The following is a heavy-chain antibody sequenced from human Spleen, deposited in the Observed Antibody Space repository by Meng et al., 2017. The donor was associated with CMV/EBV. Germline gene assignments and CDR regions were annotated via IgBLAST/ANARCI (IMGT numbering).Heavy chain of an antibody. V-gene: IGHV3-30-3*01. CDR3: ATLRY. J-gene: IGHJ4*02. CDR2: ISYDGSNK. CDR1: GFTFSSYA. Sequence: QVQLVESXXGVVQPGRSLRLSCAASGFTFSSYAMHWVRQAPGKGLEWVAVISYDGSNKYYADSVKGRFTISRDNSKNTLYLQMNSLRAEDTAVYYCATLRYWGQGTLVTVSS.